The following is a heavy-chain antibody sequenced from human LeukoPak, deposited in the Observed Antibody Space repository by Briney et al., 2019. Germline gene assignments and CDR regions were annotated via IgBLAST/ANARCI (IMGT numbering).Heavy chain of an antibody. CDR1: GFTFSNYE. Sequence: GGSLRLSCAASGFTFSNYEMHWVRQAPGKGLEWVSYISSSGSDIYYADSVKGRFTISRDNAKNSLYLHMNSLRAEDTAVYYCAKTYGDYVQVPFDYWGQGTLVTVSS. CDR2: ISSSGSDI. D-gene: IGHD4-17*01. J-gene: IGHJ4*02. V-gene: IGHV3-48*03. CDR3: AKTYGDYVQVPFDY.